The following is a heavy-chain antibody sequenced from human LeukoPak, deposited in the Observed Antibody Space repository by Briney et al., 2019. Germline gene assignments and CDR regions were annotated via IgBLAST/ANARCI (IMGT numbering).Heavy chain of an antibody. CDR2: INPNSGGT. V-gene: IGHV1-2*02. D-gene: IGHD5-12*01. Sequence: GASVKVSCKASGYTFTSYGISWVRQAPGQGLEWMGWINPNSGGTNYAQKFQGRVTMTRDTSISTAYMELSRLRSDDTAVYYCARVWGVGGYDNGPFDYWGQGTLVTVSS. CDR1: GYTFTSYG. CDR3: ARVWGVGGYDNGPFDY. J-gene: IGHJ4*02.